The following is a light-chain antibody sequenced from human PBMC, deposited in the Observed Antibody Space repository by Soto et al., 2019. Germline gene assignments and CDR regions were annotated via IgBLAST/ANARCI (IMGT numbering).Light chain of an antibody. V-gene: IGLV2-14*01. Sequence: QSVLTQPASVSGSPGQLIAISCTGTSSDVGGYSYVSWYQQQPGKAPKLVISDVSNRPSGVSDRFSGSKSGNTASLTISGLQTEDEADYYCASYTTSSTYVFGTGTKVTVL. CDR3: ASYTTSSTYV. CDR2: DVS. J-gene: IGLJ1*01. CDR1: SSDVGGYSY.